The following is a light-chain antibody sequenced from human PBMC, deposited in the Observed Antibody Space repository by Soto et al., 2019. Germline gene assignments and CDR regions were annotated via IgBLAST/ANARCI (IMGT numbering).Light chain of an antibody. V-gene: IGKV3-15*01. J-gene: IGKJ2*01. CDR1: QRVSSN. Sequence: EIVMTQSPATLSVSPGERATLSCRASQRVSSNLAWYQQKPGQVPRLLIYGASTRATGITARFSGSASGTAFTLTISSLQSADFAVYDCQQYNNWPYTFGQGTKLE. CDR2: GAS. CDR3: QQYNNWPYT.